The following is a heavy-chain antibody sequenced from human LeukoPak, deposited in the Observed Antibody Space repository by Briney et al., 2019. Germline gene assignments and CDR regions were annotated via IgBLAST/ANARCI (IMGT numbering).Heavy chain of an antibody. CDR2: MNPNSGNT. J-gene: IGHJ4*02. CDR3: ARDYGDYDSGDY. CDR1: GYTFTSYD. D-gene: IGHD4-17*01. V-gene: IGHV1-8*01. Sequence: ASEKISCKASGYTFTSYDINWVRQATGQGLKWMGWMNPNSGNTGYAQKFQGRVTMTRNTSISTAYMELSSLRSEDTAVYYCARDYGDYDSGDYWGQGTLVTVSS.